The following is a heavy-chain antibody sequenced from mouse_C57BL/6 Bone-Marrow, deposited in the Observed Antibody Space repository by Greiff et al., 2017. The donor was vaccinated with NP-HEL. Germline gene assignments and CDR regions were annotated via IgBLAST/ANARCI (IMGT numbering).Heavy chain of an antibody. V-gene: IGHV1-81*01. J-gene: IGHJ1*03. D-gene: IGHD2-4*01. CDR1: GYTFTSYG. Sequence: VQLQQSGAELARPGASVKLSCKASGYTFTSYGISWVKQRTGQGLEWIGEIYPRSGNTYYNEKFKGKATLTADKSSSTAYMELRRLTSEDSAVYFCAICPYYYEDFDVWGTGTTVTVSS. CDR3: AICPYYYEDFDV. CDR2: IYPRSGNT.